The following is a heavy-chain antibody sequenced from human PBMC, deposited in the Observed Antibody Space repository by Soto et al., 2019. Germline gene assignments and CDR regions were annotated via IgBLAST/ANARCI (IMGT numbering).Heavy chain of an antibody. CDR1: GASISGYY. CDR2: FYYSANT. Sequence: PSETLSLTCSVSGASISGYYWGWIRQPPGKGLEWIGYFYYSANTKYNPSLKSRVTISADTSRNRFSLRLSSVTAADTAVYYCARLRGHYASGSYYQDFDYWGQGTLVTVSS. CDR3: ARLRGHYASGSYYQDFDY. V-gene: IGHV4-59*08. J-gene: IGHJ4*02. D-gene: IGHD3-10*01.